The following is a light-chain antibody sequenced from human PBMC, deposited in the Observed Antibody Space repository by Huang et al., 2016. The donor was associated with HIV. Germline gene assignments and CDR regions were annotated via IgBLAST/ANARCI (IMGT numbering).Light chain of an antibody. CDR1: QSVLNRSNKEKY. V-gene: IGKV4-1*01. CDR2: WAV. J-gene: IGKJ1*01. CDR3: QKYFNTPPT. Sequence: DIVMTQSPDSLAVALGERATIKFKSSQSVLNRSNKEKYLAWYQKKPGQPPKLLIYWAVTRESGVPGRLSGRGSETDFTLTISSLQAEDVAVCYCQKYFNTPPTFGQGTKVEIK.